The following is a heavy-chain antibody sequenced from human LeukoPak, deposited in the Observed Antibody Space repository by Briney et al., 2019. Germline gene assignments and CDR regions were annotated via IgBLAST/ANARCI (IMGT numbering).Heavy chain of an antibody. J-gene: IGHJ4*02. CDR1: GYTFSNYH. CDR3: ARAGGYCGRISCPYYFDY. CDR2: INPNDGST. D-gene: IGHD2-15*01. Sequence: ASVKVSCKASGYTFSNYHMHWVRQAPGQGLEWMGIINPNDGSTSYAQRFQGRVTMTRDTSTSTFYMELSTLRYEDTAVYYCARAGGYCGRISCPYYFDYWGQGSLVAVSS. V-gene: IGHV1-46*01.